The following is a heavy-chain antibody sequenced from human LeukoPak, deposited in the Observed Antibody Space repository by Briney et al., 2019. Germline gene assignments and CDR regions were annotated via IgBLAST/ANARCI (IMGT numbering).Heavy chain of an antibody. CDR3: ARARGMVGAVIRNWFDP. CDR1: GYTFTSYD. Sequence: ASVKVSCKASGYTFTSYDINWVRQATGQGLEWMGWMNPNSGNTGYAQKFQGRLTMTRNTSISTAYMELSSLRSEDTAVYYCARARGMVGAVIRNWFDPWGQGTLVTISS. CDR2: MNPNSGNT. D-gene: IGHD3-10*01. J-gene: IGHJ5*02. V-gene: IGHV1-8*01.